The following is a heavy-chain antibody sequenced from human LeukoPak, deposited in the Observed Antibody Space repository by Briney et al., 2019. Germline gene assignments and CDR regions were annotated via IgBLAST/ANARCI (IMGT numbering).Heavy chain of an antibody. J-gene: IGHJ3*02. V-gene: IGHV4-59*01. CDR1: GGSISSYY. Sequence: SETLSLTCSVSGGSISSYYWSWIRQPPGKGLEWIGYIYSTGSTNYNPSLKSRVTMSVDTSKNQFSPKLSSVTAADTAVYSCARGKGGSLSAFDIWGQGTMLTVSS. CDR3: ARGKGGSLSAFDI. CDR2: IYSTGST. D-gene: IGHD2-15*01.